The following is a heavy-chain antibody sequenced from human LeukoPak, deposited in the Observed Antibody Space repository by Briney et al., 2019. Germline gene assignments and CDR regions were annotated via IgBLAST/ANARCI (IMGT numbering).Heavy chain of an antibody. V-gene: IGHV4-59*01. Sequence: PSETLSLTCTVSGGSINTYFWSWIRQPPGKGLEWIGYIYYTGSSNYNPSLKSRVTISLDTSKNQFPLKLSSVTAADTAIYYCASGRYTYANEYWGQGTLVTVSS. CDR1: GGSINTYF. CDR2: IYYTGSS. CDR3: ASGRYTYANEY. D-gene: IGHD5-18*01. J-gene: IGHJ4*02.